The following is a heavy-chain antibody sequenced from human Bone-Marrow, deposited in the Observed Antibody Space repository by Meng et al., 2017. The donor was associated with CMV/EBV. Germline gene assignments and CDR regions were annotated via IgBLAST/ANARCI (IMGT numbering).Heavy chain of an antibody. J-gene: IGHJ4*02. CDR2: ISSSSSYI. Sequence: GSLRLSCAASGFTFSSYSMNWVRQAPGKGLEWVSSISSSSSYIYYADSVKGRFTISRDNAKNSLYLQMNSLRAEDTAVYYCARASLTYYYDSSGYLDYWGQGTLVTVSS. CDR3: ARASLTYYYDSSGYLDY. D-gene: IGHD3-22*01. V-gene: IGHV3-21*01. CDR1: GFTFSSYS.